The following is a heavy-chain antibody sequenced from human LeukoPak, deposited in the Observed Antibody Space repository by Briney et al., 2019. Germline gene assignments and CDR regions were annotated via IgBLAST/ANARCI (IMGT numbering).Heavy chain of an antibody. Sequence: PSQTLSLTCAVYGGSFSGYYWSWIRQPPGKGLEWIGEINHSGSTNYNPSLKSRVTISVDTSKNQFSLKLSSVTAADTAVYYCARGLTCGGDCSDQLYYFDYWGQGTLVTVSS. CDR1: GGSFSGYY. CDR2: INHSGST. V-gene: IGHV4-34*01. CDR3: ARGLTCGGDCSDQLYYFDY. D-gene: IGHD2-21*02. J-gene: IGHJ4*02.